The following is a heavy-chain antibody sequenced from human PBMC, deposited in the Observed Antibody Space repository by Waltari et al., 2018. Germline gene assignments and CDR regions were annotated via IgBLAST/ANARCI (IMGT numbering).Heavy chain of an antibody. Sequence: QVQLQESGPRLVKPSETLSLTCTLSDGSLSNYYWSWIRQPAGEGLEWIGRIFPTGSANDNPSLKSRATMSIDSSKNQFSLKINSVTAADTAVYYCARGGHRTFDYWGQGTLITVSS. CDR3: ARGGHRTFDY. CDR1: DGSLSNYY. V-gene: IGHV4-4*07. CDR2: IFPTGSA. J-gene: IGHJ4*02.